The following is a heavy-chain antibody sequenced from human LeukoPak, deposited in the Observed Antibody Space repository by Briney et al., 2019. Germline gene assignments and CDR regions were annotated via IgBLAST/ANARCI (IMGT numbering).Heavy chain of an antibody. Sequence: SETLSLTCTVSGGSINYYYWMWIRQPPGKGLEWIGYIYYSGGTHYNPSLKSRVTMLVDTSKNQFSLKLTAVTAADTAVYYCARKAPGAGKFDYWGQGSLVTVSS. J-gene: IGHJ4*02. CDR3: ARKAPGAGKFDY. D-gene: IGHD7-27*01. CDR1: GGSINYYY. CDR2: IYYSGGT. V-gene: IGHV4-59*01.